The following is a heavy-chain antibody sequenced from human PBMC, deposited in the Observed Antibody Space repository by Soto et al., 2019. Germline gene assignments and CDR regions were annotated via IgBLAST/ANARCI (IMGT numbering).Heavy chain of an antibody. CDR2: INPNSGGT. CDR1: GYTFTGYY. Sequence: ASVKVSCKASGYTFTGYYMHWVRQAPGQGLEWMGWINPNSGGTNYAQKFQGRVTMTRDTSISTAYMELSRLRSDDTAVYYCARGPSYDFWSSYPMNWFDPWGQGTLVTVSS. J-gene: IGHJ5*02. D-gene: IGHD3-3*01. V-gene: IGHV1-2*02. CDR3: ARGPSYDFWSSYPMNWFDP.